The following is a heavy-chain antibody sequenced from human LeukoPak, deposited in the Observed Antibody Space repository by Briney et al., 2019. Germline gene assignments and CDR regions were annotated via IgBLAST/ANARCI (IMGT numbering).Heavy chain of an antibody. CDR3: ARPSDSSGYY. CDR1: GYTFTGYY. V-gene: IGHV1-2*06. Sequence: ASVKVSCKASGYTFTGYYMHWVRQAPGQGLECVGRINPNRGGTNYAQKFQGRVTMTRDTSISTAYMELSRLRSDDTAVYYCARPSDSSGYYWGQGTLVTVSS. CDR2: INPNRGGT. D-gene: IGHD3-22*01. J-gene: IGHJ4*02.